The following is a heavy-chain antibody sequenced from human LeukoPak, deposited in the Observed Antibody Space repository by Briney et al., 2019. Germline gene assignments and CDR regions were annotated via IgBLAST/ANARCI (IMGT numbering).Heavy chain of an antibody. Sequence: QPGGPLRLSCADSGLTISNNWMSWVRQAPGKGLEWVANIKLDGSEQYYVDSVKGRFTISRDNGKNLLYLQMNSLRAEDTAVYYCASGDFWSGYYYLDYFDYWGQGTLVTVSS. CDR3: ASGDFWSGYYYLDYFDY. J-gene: IGHJ4*02. CDR1: GLTISNNW. D-gene: IGHD3-3*01. V-gene: IGHV3-7*01. CDR2: IKLDGSEQ.